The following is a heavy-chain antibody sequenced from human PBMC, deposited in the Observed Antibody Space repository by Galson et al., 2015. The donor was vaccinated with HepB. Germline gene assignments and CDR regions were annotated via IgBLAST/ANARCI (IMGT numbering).Heavy chain of an antibody. D-gene: IGHD6-19*01. J-gene: IGHJ4*02. CDR2: INAGNGNT. Sequence: SVKVSCKASGYTFTSYAMHWVRQAPGQRLEWMGWINAGNGNTKYSQKFQGRVTITRDTSASTAYMELSSLRSEDTAVYYCASFQTIAVAGTLFDYWGQGTLVTVSS. CDR1: GYTFTSYA. V-gene: IGHV1-3*01. CDR3: ASFQTIAVAGTLFDY.